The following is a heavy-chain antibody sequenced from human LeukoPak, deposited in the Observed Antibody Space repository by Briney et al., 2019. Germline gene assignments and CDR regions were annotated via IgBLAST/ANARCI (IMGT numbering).Heavy chain of an antibody. J-gene: IGHJ4*02. CDR1: GFTFSSYA. D-gene: IGHD3-10*01. CDR3: AKRAGYGSGSYYKPHFDY. V-gene: IGHV3-23*01. CDR2: LSGSGGST. Sequence: GGSLRLSCAASGFTFSSYAMSWVRQAPGKGLEWVSALSGSGGSTYYADSVKGRFTISRDNSKNTLYLQMNSLRAEDTAVYYCAKRAGYGSGSYYKPHFDYWGQGTLVTVSS.